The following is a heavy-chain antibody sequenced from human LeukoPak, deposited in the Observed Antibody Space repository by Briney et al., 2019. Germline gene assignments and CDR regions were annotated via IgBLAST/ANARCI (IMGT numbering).Heavy chain of an antibody. CDR3: ARVGDYYDSSGYQGFDY. CDR1: RLTFSSFT. V-gene: IGHV3-21*01. CDR2: ISSGSTYK. J-gene: IGHJ4*02. Sequence: GGSLRLSCAAARLTFSSFTMHWVRQAPGKGLEWVSSISSGSTYKDYADSVKGRFTISRDNAKNSVCLQMNSLRAEDTAVYYCARVGDYYDSSGYQGFDYWGQGTLVTVSS. D-gene: IGHD3-22*01.